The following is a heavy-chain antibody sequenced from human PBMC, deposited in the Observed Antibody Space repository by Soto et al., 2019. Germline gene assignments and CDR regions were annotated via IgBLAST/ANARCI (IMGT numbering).Heavy chain of an antibody. J-gene: IGHJ6*02. V-gene: IGHV1-2*04. CDR2: INPNSGGT. CDR3: ARGKGGVLMVYEGGSRRWYGMDV. CDR1: GYTFTGYY. D-gene: IGHD2-8*01. Sequence: ASVKVSCKASGYTFTGYYMHWVRQAPGQGHEWMGWINPNSGGTNHAQKFQGWVTMTRDTSISTAYMELSRLRSDGTAVYYCARGKGGVLMVYEGGSRRWYGMDVWGQGTTVTVSS.